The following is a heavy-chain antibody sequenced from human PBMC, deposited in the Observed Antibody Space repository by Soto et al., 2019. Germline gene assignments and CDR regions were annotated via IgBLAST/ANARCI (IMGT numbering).Heavy chain of an antibody. V-gene: IGHV1-3*01. CDR2: IHAGNGNT. CDR1: GYTFTTYS. Sequence: GASVKVSCKASGYTFTTYSMHWVRQAPGRRLEWMGWIHAGNGNTEHSQKFQGRVTITRDTSASTAYLELGSLRSEDTAVYYCARAACSSTSCYNYYAYGMDVWGQGTAVTVSS. J-gene: IGHJ6*02. D-gene: IGHD2-2*01. CDR3: ARAACSSTSCYNYYAYGMDV.